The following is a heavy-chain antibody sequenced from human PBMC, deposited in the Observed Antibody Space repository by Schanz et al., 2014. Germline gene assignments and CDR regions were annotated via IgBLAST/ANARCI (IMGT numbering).Heavy chain of an antibody. CDR2: IIPVLAIA. CDR3: ARDGVDAAAGGNY. D-gene: IGHD6-13*01. V-gene: IGHV1-69*08. CDR1: GGTFSSYT. J-gene: IGHJ4*02. Sequence: QVQLVQSGAEVKKPGSSMKVSCKASGGTFSSYTISWIRQAPGQGLEWMGRIIPVLAIADYAQKFQGRVTMTADTSTSTAYMDLRSLRSDDTAVYYCARDGVDAAAGGNYWGQGTLVTVSS.